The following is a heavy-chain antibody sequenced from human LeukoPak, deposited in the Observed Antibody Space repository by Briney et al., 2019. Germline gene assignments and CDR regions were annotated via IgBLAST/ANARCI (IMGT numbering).Heavy chain of an antibody. CDR1: GGSFSGYY. CDR3: ARFDDILTGYSIRNWFDP. D-gene: IGHD3-9*01. Sequence: SETLSLTCAVYGGSFSGYYWSWIRQSPGKGLEWIGEINHSGSTNYNPSLKSRVTISVDTSKNQFSLKLSSVTAADTAVYYCARFDDILTGYSIRNWFDPWGQGTLVTVSS. J-gene: IGHJ5*02. V-gene: IGHV4-34*01. CDR2: INHSGST.